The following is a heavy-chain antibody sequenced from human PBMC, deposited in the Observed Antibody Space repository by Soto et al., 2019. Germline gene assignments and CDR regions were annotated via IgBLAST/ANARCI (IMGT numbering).Heavy chain of an antibody. V-gene: IGHV4-59*01. D-gene: IGHD6-13*01. CDR1: GGSISSNY. CDR2: VYNSGST. J-gene: IGHJ4*02. CDR3: ARYRREAVAGYTLDN. Sequence: SETLSITCTFSGGSISSNYWTWIGQPPGKGLEWIGYVYNSGSTNYNPSLKSRVTISEDTSKSQFSLKVNSMTAADTAVYYCARYRREAVAGYTLDNWGQGILVTVSS.